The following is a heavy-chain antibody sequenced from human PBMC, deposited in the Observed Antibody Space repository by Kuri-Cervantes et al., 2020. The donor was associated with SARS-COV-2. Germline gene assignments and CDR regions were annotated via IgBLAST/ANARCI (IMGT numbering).Heavy chain of an antibody. V-gene: IGHV4-39*01. D-gene: IGHD6-19*01. CDR2: IYYSGST. CDR1: GGSISSSSYY. J-gene: IGHJ3*02. Sequence: SETLSLTCTVSGGSISSSSYYWGWIRQPPGKGLEWIGSIYYSGSTYYNPSLTSRVTISVDTSKNQFSLKLSSVTAADTAVYYCASPGYSSGWVAFDIWGQGTMVTVSS. CDR3: ASPGYSSGWVAFDI.